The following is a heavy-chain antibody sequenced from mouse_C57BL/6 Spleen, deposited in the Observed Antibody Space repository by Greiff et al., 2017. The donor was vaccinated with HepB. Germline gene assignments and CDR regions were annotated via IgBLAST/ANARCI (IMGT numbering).Heavy chain of an antibody. CDR1: GYTFTSYW. D-gene: IGHD2-5*01. V-gene: IGHV1-52*01. J-gene: IGHJ4*01. CDR3: ARPAYYSNYGGAMDY. Sequence: VKLQQPGAELVRPGSSVKLSCKASGYTFTSYWMHWVKQRPIQGLEWIGNIDPSDSETHYNQKFKDKATLTVDKSSSTAYMQLSSLTSEDSAVYYCARPAYYSNYGGAMDYWGQGTSVTVSS. CDR2: IDPSDSET.